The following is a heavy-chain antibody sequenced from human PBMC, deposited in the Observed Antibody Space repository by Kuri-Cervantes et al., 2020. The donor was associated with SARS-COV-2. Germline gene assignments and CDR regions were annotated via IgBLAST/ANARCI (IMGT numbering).Heavy chain of an antibody. CDR1: GFTFSNFGMYA. CDR2: ISGSGGST. J-gene: IGHJ4*02. D-gene: IGHD7-27*01. V-gene: IGHV3-23*01. CDR3: ARDRQNWGFGVAH. Sequence: GESLKISCAASGFTFSNFGMYAMSWVRQAPGKGLEWVSGISGSGGSTYYADSVRGRFTISRDNSKNTLSLQMESLRVEDTAVYYCARDRQNWGFGVAHWGQGTPVTVSS.